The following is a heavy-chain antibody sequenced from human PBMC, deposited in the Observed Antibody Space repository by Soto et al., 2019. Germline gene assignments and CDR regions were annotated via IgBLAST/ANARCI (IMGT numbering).Heavy chain of an antibody. Sequence: SETLSLTCTVSGGSISSYYWSWIRQPPGKGLEWIGYIYYSGSTNYNPSLKSRVTISVDTSKNQFSLKLSSVTAADTAVYYCARGPLKVVTATQYYYYGMDVWGQGTTVTVSS. CDR2: IYYSGST. J-gene: IGHJ6*02. D-gene: IGHD2-21*02. V-gene: IGHV4-59*01. CDR3: ARGPLKVVTATQYYYYGMDV. CDR1: GGSISSYY.